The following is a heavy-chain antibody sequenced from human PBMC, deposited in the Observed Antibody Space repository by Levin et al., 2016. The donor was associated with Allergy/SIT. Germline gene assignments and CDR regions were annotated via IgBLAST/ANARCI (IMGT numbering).Heavy chain of an antibody. J-gene: IGHJ6*02. CDR3: AKWDIFTAYYTVDYYYGMDV. CDR2: ITNSGGTT. Sequence: GGSLRLSCAASGFTFSSYAMSWVRQAPGRGLEWVSVITNSGGTTYYADSVKGRFTVSRDNSKNTLYLQMNSLRAEDSAIYYCAKWDIFTAYYTVDYYYGMDVWGQGTTVTVSS. D-gene: IGHD3-9*01. CDR1: GFTFSSYA. V-gene: IGHV3-23*01.